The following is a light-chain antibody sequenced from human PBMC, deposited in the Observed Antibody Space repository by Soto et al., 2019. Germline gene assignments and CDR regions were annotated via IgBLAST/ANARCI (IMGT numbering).Light chain of an antibody. V-gene: IGKV1-39*01. Sequence: DIDMTQSPSSLSASVGDRVTITCRASQSISSYLNWYQQKPGKAPKLLIYAASSLQSGVPSRFSGSGSGTDFTLTISSLQPEDFATYYCQQSYSTPPTFGQGTKVEIK. CDR3: QQSYSTPPT. J-gene: IGKJ1*01. CDR1: QSISSY. CDR2: AAS.